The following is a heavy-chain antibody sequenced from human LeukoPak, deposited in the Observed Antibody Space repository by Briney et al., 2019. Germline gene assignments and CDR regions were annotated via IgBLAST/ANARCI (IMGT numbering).Heavy chain of an antibody. V-gene: IGHV4-61*02. Sequence: SEALSLTCTVSGGSLSSGSYYWSWIRQPAGKGLEWIGRIYTSGSTNYNPSLKTRVTISVDTSKNQFSLKLSSVTAADTAVYYCARGVVVSYDYYYYMDVWGKGTTVTVSS. J-gene: IGHJ6*03. D-gene: IGHD3-3*01. CDR1: GGSLSSGSYY. CDR2: IYTSGST. CDR3: ARGVVVSYDYYYYMDV.